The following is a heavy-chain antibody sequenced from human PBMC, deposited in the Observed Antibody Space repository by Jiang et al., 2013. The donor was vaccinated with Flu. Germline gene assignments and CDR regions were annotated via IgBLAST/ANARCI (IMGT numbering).Heavy chain of an antibody. CDR1: GFTFSDYY. Sequence: VQLVESGGGLVKPGGSLKLSCAASGFTFSDYYMTWIRQAPGKGLEWVAYISPSGTYTDYAESVRGRFTVSRDNAKNSLHLQMNSLRAEDTAVYYCATDVHTAMVIGEGRNWYFDLWGQAPGSVSPQ. V-gene: IGHV3-11*05. J-gene: IGHJ2*01. D-gene: IGHD5-18*01. CDR2: ISPSGTYT. CDR3: ATDVHTAMVIGEGRNWYFDL.